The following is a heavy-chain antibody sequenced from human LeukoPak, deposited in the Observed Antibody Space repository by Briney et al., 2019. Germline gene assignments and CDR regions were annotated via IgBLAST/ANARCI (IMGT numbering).Heavy chain of an antibody. J-gene: IGHJ5*02. CDR1: GGSFSGYY. V-gene: IGHV4-34*01. Sequence: PSETLSLTCAVYGGSFSGYYWSWIRQPPGKGLEWIGEINHSGSTNYNPSLKSRVTISVDTSKNQFSLKLSSVTAADTAVYYCARHARRTRSWLGGRYNWFDPWGQGTLVTVSS. D-gene: IGHD3-10*01. CDR3: ARHARRTRSWLGGRYNWFDP. CDR2: INHSGST.